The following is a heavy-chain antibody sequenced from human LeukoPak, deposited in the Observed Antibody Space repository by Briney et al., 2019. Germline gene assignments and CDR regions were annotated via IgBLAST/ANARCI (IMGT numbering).Heavy chain of an antibody. J-gene: IGHJ5*02. V-gene: IGHV4-59*01. CDR3: AGAEIDRLRSPGTLYYIDA. Sequence: SETLSLTCSVSGDSIRRYFWSWIRLSPGKGLEWIGYVHHSGTSRYKPSLESQVTISLDTSENQFSLTLKSVTAADTALYYCAGAEIDRLRSPGTLYYIDAWGPGTPVTVSS. CDR1: GDSIRRYF. CDR2: VHHSGTS. D-gene: IGHD5-12*01.